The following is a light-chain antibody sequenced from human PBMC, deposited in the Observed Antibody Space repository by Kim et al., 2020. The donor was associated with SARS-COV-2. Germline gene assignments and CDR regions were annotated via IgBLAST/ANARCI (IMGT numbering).Light chain of an antibody. CDR3: QQFYVYPLT. CDR2: DAS. Sequence: GSVGDRVTISCRASQVIRSTVAWYRQKPGEAPNLLIFDASTLESGVPSRFSGSGYGTDFTLTISSLQPEDFATYYCQQFYVYPLTFGQGTRLEIK. V-gene: IGKV1-13*02. J-gene: IGKJ5*01. CDR1: QVIRST.